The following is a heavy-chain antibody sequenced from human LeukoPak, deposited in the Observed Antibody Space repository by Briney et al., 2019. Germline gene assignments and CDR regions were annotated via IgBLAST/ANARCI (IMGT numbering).Heavy chain of an antibody. D-gene: IGHD1-26*01. CDR2: ISSSGSAI. CDR3: TRVFRGSSPPTRGY. CDR1: GFTFSSYE. V-gene: IGHV3-48*03. J-gene: IGHJ4*02. Sequence: GGSLRLSCAASGFTFSSYEMIWVRQAPGKGLEWVSYISSSGSAIFYADSVKGRFTISRDNAKNSLYMQMNSLRAEDTAVYYCTRVFRGSSPPTRGYWGQGTLVTVSS.